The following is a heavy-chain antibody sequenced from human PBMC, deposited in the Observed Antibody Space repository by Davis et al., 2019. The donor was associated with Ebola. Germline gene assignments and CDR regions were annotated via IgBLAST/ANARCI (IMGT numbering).Heavy chain of an antibody. J-gene: IGHJ4*02. D-gene: IGHD3-22*01. Sequence: GESLKISCAASGFTFSSYAMSWVRQAPGKGLEWVSAISGSGGSTYYADSAKGRFTISRDNSKNTLYLQMGSLRAEDMAVYYCARDRGDSSGYLIYYFDYWGQGTLVTVSS. V-gene: IGHV3-23*01. CDR1: GFTFSSYA. CDR3: ARDRGDSSGYLIYYFDY. CDR2: ISGSGGST.